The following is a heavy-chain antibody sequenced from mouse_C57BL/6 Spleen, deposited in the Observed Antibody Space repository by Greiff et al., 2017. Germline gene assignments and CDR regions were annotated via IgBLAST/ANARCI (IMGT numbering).Heavy chain of an antibody. CDR2: IWTGGGT. CDR1: GFSLTSYA. Sequence: VQVVESGPGLVAPSQSLSITCTVSGFSLTSYAISWVRQPPGKGLEWLGVIWTGGGTNYNSALKSRLSISKDNSKSQVFLKMNSLQTDDTARYYCARKKGAYDYGDWYFDVWGTGTTVTVSS. J-gene: IGHJ1*03. V-gene: IGHV2-9-1*01. CDR3: ARKKGAYDYGDWYFDV. D-gene: IGHD2-4*01.